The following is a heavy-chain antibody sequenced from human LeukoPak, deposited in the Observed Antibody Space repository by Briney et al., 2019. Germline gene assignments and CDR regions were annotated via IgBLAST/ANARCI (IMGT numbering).Heavy chain of an antibody. J-gene: IGHJ6*02. CDR1: GFTFSSYA. CDR2: ISYDGSNK. CDR3: ARGNYHAMDV. Sequence: GGSLRLSCAASGFTFSSYAMHWVRQAPGKGLEWVAVISYDGSNKYYADSVKGRFTISRDNSKNTLYLQMNSLRAEDTAVYYCARGNYHAMDVWGQGTTVTVSS. V-gene: IGHV3-30*04.